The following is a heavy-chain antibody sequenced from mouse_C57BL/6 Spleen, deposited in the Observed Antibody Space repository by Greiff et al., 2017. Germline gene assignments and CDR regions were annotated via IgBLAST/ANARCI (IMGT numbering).Heavy chain of an antibody. Sequence: VQLQQSGAELVKPGASVKLSCTASGYTFTSYGMHWVQQTPGRGLEWLGRIGPNSGGTKYNEKFTSKATLTVDNPSNTAYMQLSSLTSEDSAVYYCALITTVVDWYFDVWGTGTTVTVSS. CDR2: IGPNSGGT. CDR1: GYTFTSYG. CDR3: ALITTVVDWYFDV. V-gene: IGHV1-72*01. J-gene: IGHJ1*03. D-gene: IGHD1-1*01.